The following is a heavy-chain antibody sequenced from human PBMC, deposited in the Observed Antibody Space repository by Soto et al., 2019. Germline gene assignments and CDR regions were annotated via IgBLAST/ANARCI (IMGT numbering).Heavy chain of an antibody. CDR2: INPNSGGT. CDR3: ARATTITYYDFWSGYLAPEFDY. J-gene: IGHJ4*02. CDR1: GYTFTGYY. D-gene: IGHD3-3*01. Sequence: ASVKVSCKASGYTFTGYYMHWVRQAPGQGLEWMGWINPNSGGTNYAQKFQGWVTMTRDTSISTAYMELSRLRSDDTAVYYCARATTITYYDFWSGYLAPEFDYWGQGTLVTVST. V-gene: IGHV1-2*04.